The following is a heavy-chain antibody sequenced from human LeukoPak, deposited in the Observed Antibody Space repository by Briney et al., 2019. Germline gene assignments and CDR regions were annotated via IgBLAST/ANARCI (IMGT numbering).Heavy chain of an antibody. Sequence: AAVKVSCKASRYIFTDYYIHWVRQAPGQGLEWMGWINPNSGDTNCAQKFHGRVTMTRDTSISTAYLELSGLTSDDTAVYYCARALMTAVLATSGGDIWGQGTMVTVPS. J-gene: IGHJ3*02. CDR3: ARALMTAVLATSGGDI. CDR2: INPNSGDT. CDR1: RYIFTDYY. D-gene: IGHD4-17*01. V-gene: IGHV1-2*02.